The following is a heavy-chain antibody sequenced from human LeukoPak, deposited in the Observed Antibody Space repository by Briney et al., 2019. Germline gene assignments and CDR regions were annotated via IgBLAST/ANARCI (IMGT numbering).Heavy chain of an antibody. Sequence: ASVKVSCKASGGTFSSYAISWVRQAPGQGLEWMGGIIPIFGTANYAQRFQGRVTITADESTSTAYMELSSLRSEDTAVYYCARGEGGSYSDYYYMDVWGKGTTVTVSS. J-gene: IGHJ6*03. CDR1: GGTFSSYA. V-gene: IGHV1-69*13. D-gene: IGHD1-26*01. CDR2: IIPIFGTA. CDR3: ARGEGGSYSDYYYMDV.